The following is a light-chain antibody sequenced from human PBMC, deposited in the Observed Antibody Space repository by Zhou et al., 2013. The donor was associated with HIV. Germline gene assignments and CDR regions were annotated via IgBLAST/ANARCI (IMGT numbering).Light chain of an antibody. CDR3: QQYDSYPLT. Sequence: DIQMTQSPSTLSASVGDRVTITCRASQSISYWLAWYQQKPGEAPKLLIYKASNLESGVPSRFSGSGSGTEFTLTISSLQPDDFATYYCQQYDSYPLTFGGGTKVEI. CDR2: KAS. CDR1: QSISYW. V-gene: IGKV1-5*03. J-gene: IGKJ4*01.